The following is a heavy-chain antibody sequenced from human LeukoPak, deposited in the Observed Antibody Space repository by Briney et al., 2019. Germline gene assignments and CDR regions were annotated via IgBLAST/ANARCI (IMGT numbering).Heavy chain of an antibody. J-gene: IGHJ4*02. CDR3: ARQRGWGFGSYFDY. D-gene: IGHD7-27*01. CDR2: IYYSGST. CDR1: GGSISSSDYY. V-gene: IGHV4-39*01. Sequence: TSETLSLTCTVSGGSISSSDYYWGWIRQPPGKGLEWIGYIYYSGSTYYNPSLKSRVTISVDTSKNQFSVKMYSVTVADTAVFYCARQRGWGFGSYFDYWGRGTLVTVSS.